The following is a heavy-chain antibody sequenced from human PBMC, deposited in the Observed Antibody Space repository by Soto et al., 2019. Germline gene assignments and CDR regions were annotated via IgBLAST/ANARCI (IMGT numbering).Heavy chain of an antibody. CDR3: ARDRPLLWFGELS. J-gene: IGHJ5*02. CDR2: IYSGGST. Sequence: SLRLSCAASGFTVSSNYMSWVRQAPGKGLEWVSVIYSGGSTYYADSVKGRFTISRDNSKNTLYLQMNSLRAENTAVYYCARDRPLLWFGELSWGQGTLVTVSS. D-gene: IGHD3-10*01. CDR1: GFTVSSNY. V-gene: IGHV3-66*01.